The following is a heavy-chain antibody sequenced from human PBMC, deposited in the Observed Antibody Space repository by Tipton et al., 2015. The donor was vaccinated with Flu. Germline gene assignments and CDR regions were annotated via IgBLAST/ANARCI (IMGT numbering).Heavy chain of an antibody. CDR3: ARDDGDYGLGSYHYYYGMGV. Sequence: GLVKPSETLSLTCTVSGGSISSSSYYWGWIRQPPGKGLEWIGSIYYSGSTYYNPSLKSRVTISVDTSKNQFSLKLSSVTAADTAVYYCARDDGDYGLGSYHYYYGMGVWGQGTTVTVSS. J-gene: IGHJ6*02. V-gene: IGHV4-39*07. D-gene: IGHD3-10*01. CDR2: IYYSGST. CDR1: GGSISSSSYY.